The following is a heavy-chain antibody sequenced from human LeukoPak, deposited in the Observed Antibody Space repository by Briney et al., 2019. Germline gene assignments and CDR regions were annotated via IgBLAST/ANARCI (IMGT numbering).Heavy chain of an antibody. CDR1: GGTFSSYA. D-gene: IGHD3-10*01. J-gene: IGHJ5*02. CDR3: ARGEELLWFGEISPPILDP. V-gene: IGHV1-2*02. CDR2: INPNSGGT. Sequence: APVKVSCKASGGTFSSYAISWVRQAPGQGLEWMGWINPNSGGTNYAQKFQGRVTMTRDTSISTAYMELSRLRSDDTAVYYCARGEELLWFGEISPPILDPWGQGTLVTVSS.